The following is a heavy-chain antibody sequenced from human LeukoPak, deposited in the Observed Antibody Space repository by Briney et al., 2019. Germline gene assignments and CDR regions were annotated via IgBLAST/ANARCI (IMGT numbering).Heavy chain of an antibody. J-gene: IGHJ6*02. CDR1: GLTIGSRY. CDR3: ARGPEIVVPGYGMDV. D-gene: IGHD2-2*01. Sequence: GESLRLSCVASGLTIGSRYMNWVRQAPGKGLVWVSRINSDGSSTSYADSVKGRFTISRDNAKNTLYLQMNSLRAEDTAVYYCARGPEIVVPGYGMDVWGQGTTVTVSS. V-gene: IGHV3-74*01. CDR2: INSDGSST.